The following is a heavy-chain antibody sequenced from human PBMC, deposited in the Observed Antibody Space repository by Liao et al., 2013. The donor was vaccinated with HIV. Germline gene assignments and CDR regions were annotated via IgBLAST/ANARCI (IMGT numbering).Heavy chain of an antibody. CDR1: GGSISSYY. J-gene: IGHJ2*01. CDR2: ISASGSA. Sequence: QVHLQESGPGLVKPSETLSLTCSVSGGSISSYYWSWIRQPAGKGLEWIGRISASGSANYNPSLVSRVSISLDTSRNQVSLSLTSVTATDTAVYYCARAYTVFGVKAHWYFDLWGRGTRVSVSS. D-gene: IGHD3-3*01. V-gene: IGHV4-4*07. CDR3: ARAYTVFGVKAHWYFDL.